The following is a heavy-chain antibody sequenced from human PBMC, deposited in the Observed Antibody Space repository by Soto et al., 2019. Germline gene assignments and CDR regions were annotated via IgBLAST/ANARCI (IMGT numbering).Heavy chain of an antibody. CDR2: INHSGST. CDR1: GGSFSGYY. Sequence: SETLSLTCAVYGGSFSGYYWSWIRQPPGKGLEWIGEINHSGSTNYNPSHKSRVTISVDTSKNQFSLKLSSVTAADTAVYYFARVSLRDIVVVPAAYYFDYWGQGTLVTVSS. D-gene: IGHD2-2*01. CDR3: ARVSLRDIVVVPAAYYFDY. J-gene: IGHJ4*02. V-gene: IGHV4-34*01.